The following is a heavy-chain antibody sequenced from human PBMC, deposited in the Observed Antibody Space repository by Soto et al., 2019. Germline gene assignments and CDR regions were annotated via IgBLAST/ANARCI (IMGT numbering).Heavy chain of an antibody. D-gene: IGHD6-19*01. CDR1: GFTFSTHA. Sequence: PVGSLRLSCAASGFTFSTHAMHWVRQAPGKGLEWVAVMSYDGSNKYYADSVKGRFTISRDNSKNTLYLQMNSLRAEDTAVYYCARDQSSGWTGESDYWGQGTLVTVSS. V-gene: IGHV3-30-3*01. J-gene: IGHJ4*02. CDR3: ARDQSSGWTGESDY. CDR2: MSYDGSNK.